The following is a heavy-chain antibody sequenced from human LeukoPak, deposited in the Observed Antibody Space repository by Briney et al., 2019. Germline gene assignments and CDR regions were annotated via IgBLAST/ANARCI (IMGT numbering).Heavy chain of an antibody. CDR2: ISGSGGST. J-gene: IGHJ3*02. CDR1: GFTFSSYA. V-gene: IGHV3-23*01. CDR3: AKEGRILRCLEWSHDAFDI. Sequence: GGSLRLSCAASGFTFSSYAMSWVRQAPGKGLEWVSAISGSGGSTYYADSVKGRFTISRDNSKNTLYLQMNSLRAEDTAVYYCAKEGRILRCLEWSHDAFDIWGQGTMVTVSS. D-gene: IGHD3-3*01.